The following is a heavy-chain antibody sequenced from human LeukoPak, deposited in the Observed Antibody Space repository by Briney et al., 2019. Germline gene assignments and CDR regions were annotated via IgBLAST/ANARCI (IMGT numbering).Heavy chain of an antibody. CDR3: ARRDQGPFDY. V-gene: IGHV3-66*01. J-gene: IGHJ4*02. CDR2: IYSGGST. CDR1: GFTVSSNY. Sequence: GGSLRLSCAASGFTVSSNYMSWVRQAPGKGLEWVSVIYSGGSTYYADSVKGRFTISRDNSKNSLYLQMNSLRAEDTAVYYCARRDQGPFDYWGQGTLVTVSS. D-gene: IGHD2-2*01.